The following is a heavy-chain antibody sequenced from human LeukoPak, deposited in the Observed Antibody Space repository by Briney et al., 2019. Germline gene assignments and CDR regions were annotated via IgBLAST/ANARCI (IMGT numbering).Heavy chain of an antibody. Sequence: GGSLRLSCAASGFTFSSYGMHWVRQAPGKGLEWVAVISYDGSNKYYADSVKGRFTISRDNSKNTLYLQMGSLRAEDMAVYYCARVQGSSWNDAFDIWGQGTMVTVSS. CDR3: ARVQGSSWNDAFDI. CDR1: GFTFSSYG. CDR2: ISYDGSNK. J-gene: IGHJ3*02. V-gene: IGHV3-30*03. D-gene: IGHD6-13*01.